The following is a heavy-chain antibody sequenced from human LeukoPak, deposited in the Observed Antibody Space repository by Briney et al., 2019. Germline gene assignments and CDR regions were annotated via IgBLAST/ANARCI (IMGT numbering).Heavy chain of an antibody. D-gene: IGHD2-15*01. Sequence: SVKVSCKASGGTFISYAISWVRQAPGQGLEWMGGIIPIFGTANYAQKFQGRVTITADESTSTAYMELSSLRSEDTAVYYCSRGGPSPVYYYYYYGMDVWGQGTTVTVSS. CDR2: IIPIFGTA. CDR1: GGTFISYA. J-gene: IGHJ6*02. CDR3: SRGGPSPVYYYYYYGMDV. V-gene: IGHV1-69*13.